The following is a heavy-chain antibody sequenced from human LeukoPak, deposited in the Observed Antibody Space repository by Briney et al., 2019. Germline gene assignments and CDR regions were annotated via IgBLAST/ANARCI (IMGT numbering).Heavy chain of an antibody. D-gene: IGHD2-2*01. CDR2: IWYDGSNK. V-gene: IGHV3-33*01. CDR1: GFTFSSDG. Sequence: QPGRSLRLSCAASGFTFSSDGMHWVRQAPSKGLEWVAVIWYDGSNKYYADSVKGRFTISRDNSKNTLYLQMNSLRAEDTAVYYCARETYLAPAVNWGRGTLVTVSS. CDR3: ARETYLAPAVN. J-gene: IGHJ4*02.